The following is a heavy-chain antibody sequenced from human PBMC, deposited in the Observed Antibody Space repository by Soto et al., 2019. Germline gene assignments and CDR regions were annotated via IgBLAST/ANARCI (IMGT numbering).Heavy chain of an antibody. Sequence: QVQLVESGGGVVQPGRSLRLSCAASGFTFSSYAMHWVRQAPGKGLEWVAVISYDGSNKYYADSVKGRFTISRDNSKNTLYLQMNSLRAEDTAVYYCARDRIRAAAGYFDYWGLGTLVTVSS. V-gene: IGHV3-30-3*01. CDR1: GFTFSSYA. D-gene: IGHD6-13*01. J-gene: IGHJ4*02. CDR2: ISYDGSNK. CDR3: ARDRIRAAAGYFDY.